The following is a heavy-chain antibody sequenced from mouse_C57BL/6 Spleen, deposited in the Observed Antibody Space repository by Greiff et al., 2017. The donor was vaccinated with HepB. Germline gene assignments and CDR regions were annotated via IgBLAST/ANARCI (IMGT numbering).Heavy chain of an antibody. J-gene: IGHJ4*01. CDR3: ARNYYAAYAMDY. Sequence: QVQLQQSGPELVKPGASVTISCKASGYAFSSSWMNWVKQRPGKGLEWIGRIYPGDGDTNYNGKFKGKATLTADKSSSTAYMQLSSLTSEDSAVYFCARNYYAAYAMDYWGQGTSVTVSS. CDR2: IYPGDGDT. V-gene: IGHV1-82*01. CDR1: GYAFSSSW. D-gene: IGHD1-1*01.